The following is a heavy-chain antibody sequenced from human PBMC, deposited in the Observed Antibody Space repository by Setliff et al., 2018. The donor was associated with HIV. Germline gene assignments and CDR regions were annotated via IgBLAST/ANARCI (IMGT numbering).Heavy chain of an antibody. J-gene: IGHJ4*02. CDR1: GFSIKNDNW. CDR2: IFHDGTV. Sequence: SETLSLTCVVSGFSIKNDNWWNWVRQTPGKGLEWIGQIFHDGTVTYKPSLESRVTVSVDTSKPQFSLKMNSVTAADTAVYYCAITIVGVTTEMYWGQGTLVTVSS. CDR3: AITIVGVTTEMY. V-gene: IGHV4-4*02. D-gene: IGHD2-21*02.